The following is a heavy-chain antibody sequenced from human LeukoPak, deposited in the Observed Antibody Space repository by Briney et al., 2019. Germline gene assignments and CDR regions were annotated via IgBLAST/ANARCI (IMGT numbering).Heavy chain of an antibody. CDR1: GFTFSSYA. CDR3: AKVRLNYYDSNGYYGY. V-gene: IGHV3-23*01. CDR2: ISGSADTT. Sequence: PGGSLRLSCAASGFTFSSYAVSWVRQAPGKGLEWVSLISGSADTTYYADSVKGRFTISRDNSKNTMYLQMNSLRAEDTAVYYCAKVRLNYYDSNGYYGYWGQGTLVTASS. D-gene: IGHD3-22*01. J-gene: IGHJ4*02.